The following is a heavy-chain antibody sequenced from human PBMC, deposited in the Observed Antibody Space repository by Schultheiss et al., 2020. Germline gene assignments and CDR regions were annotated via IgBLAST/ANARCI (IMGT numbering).Heavy chain of an antibody. V-gene: IGHV4-4*02. CDR3: ARNDVYSSSNEYFQH. CDR1: GDSISNSNW. Sequence: SETLSLTCAVSGDSISNSNWWSWVRQPPGKGLEWIGEIYHGGGTNYNPSLKSRVTISVDKSENQFSLKLNSVTAADTAVYYCARNDVYSSSNEYFQHWGQGTLVTVSS. J-gene: IGHJ1*01. CDR2: IYHGGGT. D-gene: IGHD6-13*01.